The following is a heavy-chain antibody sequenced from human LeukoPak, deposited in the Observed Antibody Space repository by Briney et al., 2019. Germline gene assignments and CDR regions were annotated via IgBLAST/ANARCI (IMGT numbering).Heavy chain of an antibody. D-gene: IGHD3-10*01. CDR1: GYGISSDYY. V-gene: IGHV4-38-2*01. Sequence: SETLSLTCAVSGYGISSDYYWGWIRQPPGKGLEWMASIYHSGSTYYNPSLKNRVTISVDTSKSQLSLELISVTAADTAVYYCARTITMIRGERSGYFASWGQGTLVTVSS. CDR3: ARTITMIRGERSGYFAS. J-gene: IGHJ4*02. CDR2: IYHSGST.